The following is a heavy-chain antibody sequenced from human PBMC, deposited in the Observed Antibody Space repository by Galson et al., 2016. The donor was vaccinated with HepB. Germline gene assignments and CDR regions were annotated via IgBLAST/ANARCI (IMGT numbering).Heavy chain of an antibody. CDR1: XXSFXXXY. J-gene: IGHJ4*02. D-gene: IGHD3-10*01. CDR2: INDSGXX. CDR3: ARALXFGDTPXAY. Sequence: ETXXXTCAVXXXSFXXXYXXXIRXXXGKXXXWXXXINDSGXXNYXPXLKSRVTISVXTSKNQFPLKLSSPTAADTSLYYXARALXFGDTPXAYWGQGIXVT. V-gene: IGHV4-34*01.